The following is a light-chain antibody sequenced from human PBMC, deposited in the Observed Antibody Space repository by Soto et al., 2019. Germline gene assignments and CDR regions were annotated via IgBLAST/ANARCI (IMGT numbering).Light chain of an antibody. CDR2: EGT. V-gene: IGLV2-23*01. CDR1: SIDVDNYKL. J-gene: IGLJ2*01. CDR3: ATWDDSLNGVV. Sequence: QSALAQPASVSGSPGQSITISCTGSSIDVDNYKLVSWYQQHPGKAPKLMIYEGTKRPSGVSNRFSASKSGNTASLTISGLQAEDEADYYCATWDDSLNGVVFGGGTKVTVL.